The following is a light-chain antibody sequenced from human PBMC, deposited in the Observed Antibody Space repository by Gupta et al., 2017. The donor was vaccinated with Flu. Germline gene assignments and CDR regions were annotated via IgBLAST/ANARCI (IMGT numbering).Light chain of an antibody. J-gene: IGKJ4*01. CDR2: DAA. V-gene: IGKV3-15*01. Sequence: EIVMTQSPATLSVSPGERATLPCRASQSVGSNLAWYQQKPGKAPRLLIYDAATRATGIPARFSGSGSETEFTLTISSLQSEDFAVYYCQQYNDWPPITFGGGTKVEIK. CDR3: QQYNDWPPIT. CDR1: QSVGSN.